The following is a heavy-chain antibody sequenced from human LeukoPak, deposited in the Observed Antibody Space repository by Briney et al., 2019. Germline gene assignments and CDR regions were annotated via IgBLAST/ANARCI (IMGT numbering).Heavy chain of an antibody. Sequence: KSSETLSLTCAVYGGSFSGYYWSWIRQPPGKGLEWIGEINHSGSTNYNPSLKSRVTISVDTSKNQFSLKLSSVSAADTAVYYCAQGYCSGGSCYSAFDYWGQGTLVTVSS. CDR1: GGSFSGYY. V-gene: IGHV4-34*01. D-gene: IGHD2-15*01. J-gene: IGHJ4*02. CDR2: INHSGST. CDR3: AQGYCSGGSCYSAFDY.